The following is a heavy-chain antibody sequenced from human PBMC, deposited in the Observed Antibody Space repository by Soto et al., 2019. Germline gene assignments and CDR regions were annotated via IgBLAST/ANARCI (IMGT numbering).Heavy chain of an antibody. CDR2: ISRSSSNI. V-gene: IGHV3-48*02. CDR1: GFTFSSYS. J-gene: IGHJ5*02. Sequence: GGSLRLSCAASGFTFSSYSMNWVRQAPGKGLQWVSYISRSSSNIYYADSVKGRFTISRDNAKNSLYLQMNTLTDEDTAVYYCAKDRLDYDFWSASTNWFDPWGQGTLVTVSS. D-gene: IGHD3-3*01. CDR3: AKDRLDYDFWSASTNWFDP.